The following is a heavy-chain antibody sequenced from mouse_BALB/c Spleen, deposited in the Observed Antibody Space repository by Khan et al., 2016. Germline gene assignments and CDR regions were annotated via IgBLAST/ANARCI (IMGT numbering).Heavy chain of an antibody. J-gene: IGHJ4*01. CDR2: IWGGGGA. CDR1: GFSLSRYN. D-gene: IGHD2-14*01. CDR3: ARAYYRDDGYYAMDY. V-gene: IGHV2-6-4*01. Sequence: VQLLESGPGLVAPSQSLSITCTVSGFSLSRYNIHWVRQPPGKGLEWLGMIWGGGGADYNATHKSRLSTSTDNSKSQVFLKMNSLQTEDPAMDYCARAYYRDDGYYAMDYWGQGTSVTVSS.